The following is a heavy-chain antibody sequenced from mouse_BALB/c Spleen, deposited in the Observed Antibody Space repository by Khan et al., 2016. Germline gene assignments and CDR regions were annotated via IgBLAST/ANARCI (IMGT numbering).Heavy chain of an antibody. CDR3: ASKVYYFDY. J-gene: IGHJ2*01. Sequence: EVELVESGGGLVKPGGSLKLSCAAAGFTFSSYAMSWVRQTPEKRLEWVASISSGGSTFYPDILKDRFTISRHNARNILYLQMSSLRSEDTAMYYCASKVYYFDYWGQGTTLTVSS. CDR2: ISSGGST. CDR1: GFTFSSYA. V-gene: IGHV5-6-5*01.